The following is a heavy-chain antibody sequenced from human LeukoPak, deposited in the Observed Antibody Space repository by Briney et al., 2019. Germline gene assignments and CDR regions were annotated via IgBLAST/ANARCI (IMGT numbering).Heavy chain of an antibody. CDR2: IWYDGSNK. CDR1: GFTFSTYW. D-gene: IGHD6-19*01. J-gene: IGHJ6*03. Sequence: GGSLRLSCAASGFTFSTYWMNWYRQAPGKGLEWVAVIWYDGSNKYYADSVKGRFTISRDNSKNTLYLQMNSLRAEDTAVYYCARAPIAVAGTVYYYMDVWGKGTTVTVSS. V-gene: IGHV3-33*08. CDR3: ARAPIAVAGTVYYYMDV.